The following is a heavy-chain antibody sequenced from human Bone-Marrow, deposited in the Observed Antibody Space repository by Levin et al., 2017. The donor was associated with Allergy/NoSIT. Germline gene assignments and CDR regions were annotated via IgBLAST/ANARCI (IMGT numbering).Heavy chain of an antibody. V-gene: IGHV3-33*01. CDR2: IWYDGSNK. CDR3: ARETRITIFGVAFDY. CDR1: GFTFSSYG. D-gene: IGHD3-3*01. Sequence: GESLKISCAASGFTFSSYGMHWVRQAPGKGLEWVAVIWYDGSNKYYADSVKGRFTISRDNSKNTLYLQMNSLRAEDTAVYYCARETRITIFGVAFDYWGQGTLVTVSS. J-gene: IGHJ4*02.